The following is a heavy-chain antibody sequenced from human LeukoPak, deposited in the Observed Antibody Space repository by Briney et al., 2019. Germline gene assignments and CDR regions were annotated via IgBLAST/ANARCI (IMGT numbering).Heavy chain of an antibody. Sequence: GGSLRLSCAASGFTFSRYGMHWVRQAPGKGLEWVAVISYDGSNKYYADSVKGRFTISRDNAKNTLYLQMNSLRAEDTAVYYCAKEGSSYRYYFDYWGQGTLVTVSS. CDR3: AKEGSSYRYYFDY. CDR1: GFTFSRYG. J-gene: IGHJ4*02. V-gene: IGHV3-30*18. CDR2: ISYDGSNK. D-gene: IGHD3-22*01.